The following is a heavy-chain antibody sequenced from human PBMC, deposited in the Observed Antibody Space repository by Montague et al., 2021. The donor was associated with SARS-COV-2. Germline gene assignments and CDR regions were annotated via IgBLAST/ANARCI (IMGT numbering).Heavy chain of an antibody. CDR3: AREDGRGGSSWYLY. J-gene: IGHJ4*02. V-gene: IGHV3-66*02. CDR2: IFSDGSR. Sequence: SLRLSCAASGFTVTSNYMNWVRQAPGKGLEWVSTIFSDGSRWYTDSAAGRFTISRDNSKNTVSLQMNSLRVEDTAVYFCAREDGRGGSSWYLYWGQGTLVTVSS. D-gene: IGHD6-13*01. CDR1: GFTVTSNY.